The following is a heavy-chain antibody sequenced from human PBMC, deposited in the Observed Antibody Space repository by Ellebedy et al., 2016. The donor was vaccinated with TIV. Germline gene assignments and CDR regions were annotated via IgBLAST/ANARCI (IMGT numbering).Heavy chain of an antibody. CDR1: GFSLSGNA. D-gene: IGHD3-10*01. V-gene: IGHV3-23*01. CDR2: IGSDEAT. Sequence: PGESLRLSCVVSGFSLSGNAMSWVRQAPGKGLEWVSGIGSDEATHYADYARGRFTISRDISTSTVYLLMGSLTTDDTALYYCAKDHYYWSAMDYWGQGIQVTVSS. J-gene: IGHJ4*02. CDR3: AKDHYYWSAMDY.